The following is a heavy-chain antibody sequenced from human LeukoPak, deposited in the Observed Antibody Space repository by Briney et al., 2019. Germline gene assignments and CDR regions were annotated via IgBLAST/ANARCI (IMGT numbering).Heavy chain of an antibody. V-gene: IGHV4-59*01. Sequence: PSETLSLTCLVPGGSISSFYSSWIRQPPEKGLEWIRYIFYDESTNYNPSLKSRITISVDTSKNQFSLKLSAVTAADTAVYYCARGSGLHFDYWGQGTLVTVSS. J-gene: IGHJ4*02. CDR2: IFYDEST. CDR3: ARGSGLHFDY. CDR1: GGSISSFY. D-gene: IGHD6-19*01.